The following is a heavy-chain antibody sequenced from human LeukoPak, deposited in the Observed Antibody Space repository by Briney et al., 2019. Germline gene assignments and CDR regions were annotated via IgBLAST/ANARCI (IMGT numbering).Heavy chain of an antibody. J-gene: IGHJ5*02. Sequence: ASVKVSCKASRYTFTRYYMLGVRQPPGQGLEWMGWINFKSCGTKYAQKFQGRVTMTRDTYISTAYMELSRLRSDDTAVYYCARSGLYSSSWYEGEYNWFDPWGQGTLVTVSS. CDR3: ARSGLYSSSWYEGEYNWFDP. CDR1: RYTFTRYY. V-gene: IGHV1-2*02. CDR2: INFKSCGT. D-gene: IGHD6-13*01.